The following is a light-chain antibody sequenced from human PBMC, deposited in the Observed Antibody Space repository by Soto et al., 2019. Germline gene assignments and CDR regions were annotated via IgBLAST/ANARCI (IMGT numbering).Light chain of an antibody. CDR1: QTLLHSDGRTY. V-gene: IGKV2D-29*01. J-gene: IGKJ4*01. Sequence: ILMTQTPLSLSVTPGQPASISCKSSQTLLHSDGRTYLYWYLRRPGQPPQLLIYEAFNRFSGVPDRFSGSGSGTDLTLKISRVEAEDVGVYYCMQSIQLPLTFGGGTKVDIK. CDR3: MQSIQLPLT. CDR2: EAF.